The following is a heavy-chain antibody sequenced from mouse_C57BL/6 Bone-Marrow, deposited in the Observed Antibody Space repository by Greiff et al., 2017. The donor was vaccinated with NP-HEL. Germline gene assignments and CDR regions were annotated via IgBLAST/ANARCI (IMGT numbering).Heavy chain of an antibody. Sequence: ESGPGILQSSQTLSLTCSFSGFSLSTSGMGVSWIRQPSGKGLEWLAHIYWDDDKRYNPSLKSRLTISKDTSRNQVFLKITSVDTADTATYYCARRAYYYGSSEGNWYFDVWGTGTTVTVSS. J-gene: IGHJ1*03. CDR2: IYWDDDK. D-gene: IGHD1-1*01. CDR1: GFSLSTSGMG. CDR3: ARRAYYYGSSEGNWYFDV. V-gene: IGHV8-12*01.